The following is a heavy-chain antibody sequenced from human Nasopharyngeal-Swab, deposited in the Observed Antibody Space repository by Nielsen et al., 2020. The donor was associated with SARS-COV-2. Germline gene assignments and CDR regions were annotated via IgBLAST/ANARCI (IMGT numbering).Heavy chain of an antibody. CDR1: GFTFSRHW. CDR2: IKQDGSEK. D-gene: IGHD3-3*01. J-gene: IGHJ6*02. V-gene: IGHV3-7*01. CDR3: ARDDDFWSGYSNGMDV. Sequence: GESLKISCAASGFTFSRHWMSWVRQAPGKGLEWVANIKQDGSEKYYVESVKGRFTISRDNAKNSLYLQMNSLRAEDTAVYYCARDDDFWSGYSNGMDVWGQGTTVTVSS.